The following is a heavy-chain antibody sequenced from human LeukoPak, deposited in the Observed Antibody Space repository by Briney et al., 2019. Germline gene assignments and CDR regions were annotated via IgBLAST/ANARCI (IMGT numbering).Heavy chain of an antibody. J-gene: IGHJ4*02. D-gene: IGHD3-22*01. Sequence: PGGSLRLSCAASGFTFSSYSMNWVRQAPGKGLEWVSSISGSSSYIYYADSVKGRFTISRDNSKNTLYLQMNSLRAEDTAVYYCAKGALNYDSSGFCDWGQGTLVTVSS. CDR2: ISGSSSYI. CDR3: AKGALNYDSSGFCD. V-gene: IGHV3-21*04. CDR1: GFTFSSYS.